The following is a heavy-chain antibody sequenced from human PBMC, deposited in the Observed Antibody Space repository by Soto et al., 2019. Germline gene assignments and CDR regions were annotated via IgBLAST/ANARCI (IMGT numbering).Heavy chain of an antibody. Sequence: VPLKVSCKAYGYTFTTYYIHSPRQAPGQGLEWMGIINTSGGSTSYAQKFQGRVTMTSDTSTSTIYMELSSLRSQDTAVYYCATSSGYYDGFDYWGQGTLVTVSS. CDR3: ATSSGYYDGFDY. CDR1: GYTFTTYY. D-gene: IGHD6-25*01. V-gene: IGHV1-46*01. CDR2: INTSGGST. J-gene: IGHJ4*02.